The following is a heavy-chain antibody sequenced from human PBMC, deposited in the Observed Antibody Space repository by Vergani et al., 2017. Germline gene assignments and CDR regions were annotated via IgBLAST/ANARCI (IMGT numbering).Heavy chain of an antibody. CDR1: GGSISSGGYY. J-gene: IGHJ4*02. V-gene: IGHV4-31*03. CDR2: IYYSGST. CDR3: ATRGDFWSGYVDY. Sequence: QVQLQESGPGLVKPSQTLSLTCTVSGGSISSGGYYWSWILQHPGKGLEWIGYIYYSGSTYYNPSLKSRVTISVDTSKNQFSLKLSSVTAADTAVYYCATRGDFWSGYVDYWGQGTLVTVSS. D-gene: IGHD3-3*01.